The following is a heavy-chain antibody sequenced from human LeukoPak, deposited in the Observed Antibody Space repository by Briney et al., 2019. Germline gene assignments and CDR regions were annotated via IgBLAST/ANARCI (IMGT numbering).Heavy chain of an antibody. CDR2: IYQNGRT. CDR1: GNSISSGDNY. CDR3: AREDRNGNSGYAIGD. J-gene: IGHJ4*02. Sequence: SETLSLTCTVSGNSISSGDNYWSWIRQPPGKGLEWIGYIYQNGRTNYNPSLKSRVTISVDTSKNHFSLNLTSVTAADTAVYFCAREDRNGNSGYAIGDWGQGILVTVSS. D-gene: IGHD5-12*01. V-gene: IGHV4-61*08.